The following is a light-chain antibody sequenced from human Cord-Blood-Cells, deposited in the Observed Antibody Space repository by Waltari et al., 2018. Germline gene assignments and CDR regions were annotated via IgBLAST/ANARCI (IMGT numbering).Light chain of an antibody. Sequence: QSALTQPASVSGSPGQSITISCTGTSRDVGSYNLVSWYQQHPGKAPKLMIYEGSKRPSGVSNRFSGSKSGNTASLTVSGLQAEDEADYYCSSYAGSNNYVFGTGTKVTVL. J-gene: IGLJ1*01. CDR3: SSYAGSNNYV. CDR2: EGS. V-gene: IGLV2-14*02. CDR1: SRDVGSYNL.